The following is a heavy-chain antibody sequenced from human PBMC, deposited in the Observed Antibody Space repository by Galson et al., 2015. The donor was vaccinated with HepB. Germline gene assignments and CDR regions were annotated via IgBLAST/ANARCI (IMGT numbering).Heavy chain of an antibody. V-gene: IGHV3-74*03. D-gene: IGHD5-24*01. J-gene: IGHJ4*02. CDR2: IQSDGSSR. CDR3: VRSRDGGFFDN. CDR1: GFTFSNYW. Sequence: SLRLSCATSGFTFSNYWMHWVRQTPGKGLVWVSRIQSDGSSRTYADSVKGRFTISRDNAKNTLYLQMDSLRAEDTAVYYCVRSRDGGFFDNWGQGTLVTVSS.